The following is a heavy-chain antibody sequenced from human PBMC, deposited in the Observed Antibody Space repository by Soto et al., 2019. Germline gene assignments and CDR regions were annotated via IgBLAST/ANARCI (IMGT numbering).Heavy chain of an antibody. J-gene: IGHJ6*02. Sequence: GESLKISCRGSGYSFTKYWIIWVRQVPGKGLEWMGRIDTSYSYSHYSPSFQGHVTISVDKSISTGYLQWGSLKASDTAMYYCARYCSSSSCSPLSGMDVLGQGTTVHVSS. CDR1: GYSFTKYW. CDR2: IDTSYSYS. V-gene: IGHV5-10-1*01. CDR3: ARYCSSSSCSPLSGMDV. D-gene: IGHD2-2*01.